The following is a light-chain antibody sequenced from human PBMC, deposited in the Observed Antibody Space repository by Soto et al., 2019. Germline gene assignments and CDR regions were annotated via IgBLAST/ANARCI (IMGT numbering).Light chain of an antibody. Sequence: EIVMTQSPATLSVSPGERATLSCRASQSVSSNLAWYQQKPGQAPRLLIYGASTRATGIPARFSGSGSGTEFILTISSLQSEDFADYYCQQYNNWPFTFGPGIKVDIK. V-gene: IGKV3D-15*01. J-gene: IGKJ3*01. CDR3: QQYNNWPFT. CDR2: GAS. CDR1: QSVSSN.